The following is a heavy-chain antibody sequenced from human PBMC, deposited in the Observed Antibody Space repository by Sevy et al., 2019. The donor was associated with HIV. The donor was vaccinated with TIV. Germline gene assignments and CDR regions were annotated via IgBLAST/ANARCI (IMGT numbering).Heavy chain of an antibody. J-gene: IGHJ6*02. CDR2: ISDYNGYT. D-gene: IGHD3-10*01. CDR1: GYTFSSYG. Sequence: ASVKVSCKASGYTFSSYGISWVRQAPGQGLEWMGWISDYNGYTNYAHKFQGRVTMSTETSTRTAYMELRSLRSEDTAVYFWAREGYYYRSGTYRPPNYYGMDVWGQGTAVTVSS. CDR3: AREGYYYRSGTYRPPNYYGMDV. V-gene: IGHV1-18*01.